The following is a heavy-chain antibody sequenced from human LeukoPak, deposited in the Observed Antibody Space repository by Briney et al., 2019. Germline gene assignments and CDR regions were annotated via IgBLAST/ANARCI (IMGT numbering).Heavy chain of an antibody. CDR3: AVIGYGYKRTKYDSSGYSDY. D-gene: IGHD3-22*01. CDR2: ISSSSSYI. V-gene: IGHV3-21*01. J-gene: IGHJ4*02. Sequence: PGGSLRLSCAASGFTFSSYSMNWVRQAPGKGLEWVSSISSSSSYIYYADSVKGRFTISRDNAKNSLYLQMNSLRAEDTAVYYCAVIGYGYKRTKYDSSGYSDYWGQGTLVTVSS. CDR1: GFTFSSYS.